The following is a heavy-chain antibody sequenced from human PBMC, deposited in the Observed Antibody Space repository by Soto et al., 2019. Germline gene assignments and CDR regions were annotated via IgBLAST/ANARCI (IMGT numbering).Heavy chain of an antibody. J-gene: IGHJ1*01. Sequence: EVQLLESGGGLVQPGGSLRLSCAASGFTFSNYAMSWVRQAPGKGLEWVSAISASGGGTYYADPVKGRFTISRDSSKNTLYLQMNSLRAEDTAVYYCAKDPLVGATAAEYFQYWGQGTLVTVSS. D-gene: IGHD1-26*01. V-gene: IGHV3-23*01. CDR2: ISASGGGT. CDR3: AKDPLVGATAAEYFQY. CDR1: GFTFSNYA.